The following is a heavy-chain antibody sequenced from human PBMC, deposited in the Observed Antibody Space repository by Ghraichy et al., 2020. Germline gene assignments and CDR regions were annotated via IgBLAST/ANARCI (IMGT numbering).Heavy chain of an antibody. Sequence: GGSLRLSCAASGFTFSNAWMSWVRQAPGKGLEWVGRIKSKTDGGTTDYAAPVKGRFTISRDDSKNTLYLQMNSLKTEDTAVYYCTTGYPFTPPYYCSGGSCNRLNYYYYGMDVWGQGTTVTVSS. CDR2: IKSKTDGGTT. J-gene: IGHJ6*02. V-gene: IGHV3-15*01. CDR3: TTGYPFTPPYYCSGGSCNRLNYYYYGMDV. CDR1: GFTFSNAW. D-gene: IGHD2-15*01.